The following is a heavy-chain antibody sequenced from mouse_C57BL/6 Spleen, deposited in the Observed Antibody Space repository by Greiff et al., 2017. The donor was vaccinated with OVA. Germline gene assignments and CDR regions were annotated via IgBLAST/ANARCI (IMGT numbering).Heavy chain of an antibody. CDR1: GYTFTDYY. D-gene: IGHD1-1*01. CDR2: INPYNGGT. Sequence: VQLQQSGPVLVKPGASVKMSCKASGYTFTDYYMNWVKQSHGKSLEWIGVINPYNGGTSYNQKFKGKATLTVDKSSSTAYMELNSLTSEDSAVYYCAGDYYGSSYFNYWGQGTTLTVSS. V-gene: IGHV1-19*01. J-gene: IGHJ2*01. CDR3: AGDYYGSSYFNY.